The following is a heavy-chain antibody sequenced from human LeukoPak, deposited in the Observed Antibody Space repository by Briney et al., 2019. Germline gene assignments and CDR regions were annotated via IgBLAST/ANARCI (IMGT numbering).Heavy chain of an antibody. D-gene: IGHD3-9*01. J-gene: IGHJ5*02. Sequence: SETLSLTCTVSGGSISSYYWSWIRQPPGKGLEWIGYIYYSGSTNYNSSLKSRVTISVDTSKNQFSLKLSSVTAADTAVYYCARAPHYDILTGYYSRGANWFDPWGQGTLVTVSS. CDR3: ARAPHYDILTGYYSRGANWFDP. CDR1: GGSISSYY. CDR2: IYYSGST. V-gene: IGHV4-59*01.